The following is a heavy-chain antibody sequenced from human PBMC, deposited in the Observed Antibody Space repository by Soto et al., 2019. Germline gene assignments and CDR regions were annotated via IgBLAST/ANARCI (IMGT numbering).Heavy chain of an antibody. CDR3: AKILYSSGWYIDN. CDR2: IYSGGST. D-gene: IGHD6-19*01. Sequence: GGSLRLSCAASGFTVSSNYMSWVRQAPGKGLEWVSVIYSGGSTYYADSVKGRFTISRDNSKNTLYLQMNSLRPEDTAVYYCAKILYSSGWYIDNWGQGTRVTVSS. CDR1: GFTVSSNY. J-gene: IGHJ4*02. V-gene: IGHV3-53*05.